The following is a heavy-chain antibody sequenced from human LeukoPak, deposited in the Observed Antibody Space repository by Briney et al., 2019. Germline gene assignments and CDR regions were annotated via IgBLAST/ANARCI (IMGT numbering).Heavy chain of an antibody. V-gene: IGHV3-74*01. D-gene: IGHD3-22*01. CDR3: VPTDSSGLD. Sequence: GGSLRLSCAASGFTFSHYWMHWVRQAPGKGLVWVSRTNTDGSSTSYVDSVKGRFTISRDNAKNTMYLQMNSLRAEDTAMYYCVPTDSSGLDWGQGTLVTVSS. CDR1: GFTFSHYW. J-gene: IGHJ4*02. CDR2: TNTDGSST.